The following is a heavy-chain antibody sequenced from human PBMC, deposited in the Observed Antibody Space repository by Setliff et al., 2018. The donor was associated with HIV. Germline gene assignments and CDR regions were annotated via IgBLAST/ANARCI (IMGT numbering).Heavy chain of an antibody. CDR2: INHSGST. Sequence: SETLSLTCTVSGGSISSYYWGWIRQPPGKGLEWIGEINHSGSTNYNPSLKSRVTMSVDTSKNQFSRKLKSVTATDTAVYYCARALAVTHWGYFDYWGQGTLVTVSS. D-gene: IGHD7-27*01. V-gene: IGHV4-34*01. CDR1: GGSISSYY. CDR3: ARALAVTHWGYFDY. J-gene: IGHJ4*02.